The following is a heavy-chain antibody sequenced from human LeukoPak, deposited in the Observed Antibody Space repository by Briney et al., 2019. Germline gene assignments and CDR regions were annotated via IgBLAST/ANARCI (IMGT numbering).Heavy chain of an antibody. CDR2: ISYDGSNK. D-gene: IGHD3-3*02. CDR3: ARDSNHAFDI. Sequence: GGSLRLSCAASGFTFSSYAMHWVRQAPAKGLEWVAVISYDGSNKYYADSVKGRFTISRDNSKNTLYLQMNSLRAEDTAVYYCARDSNHAFDIWGQGTMVTVSS. CDR1: GFTFSSYA. J-gene: IGHJ3*02. V-gene: IGHV3-30*04.